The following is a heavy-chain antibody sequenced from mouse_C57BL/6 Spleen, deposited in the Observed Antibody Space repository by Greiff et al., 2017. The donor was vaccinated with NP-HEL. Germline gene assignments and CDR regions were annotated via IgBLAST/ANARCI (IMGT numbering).Heavy chain of an antibody. D-gene: IGHD1-1*01. CDR3: ARRNGYYGSFAY. CDR2: FHPYNDDT. Sequence: QVHVKQSGAELVKPGASVKMSCKASGYTFTTYPIEWMKQNHGKSLEWIGNFHPYNDDTKYNEKFKGKATLTVEKSSSTVYLELSRLTSDDSAVYYCARRNGYYGSFAYWGQGTLVTVSA. J-gene: IGHJ3*01. CDR1: GYTFTTYP. V-gene: IGHV1-47*01.